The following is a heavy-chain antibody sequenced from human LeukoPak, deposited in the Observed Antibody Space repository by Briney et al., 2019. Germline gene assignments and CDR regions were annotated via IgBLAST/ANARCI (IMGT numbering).Heavy chain of an antibody. V-gene: IGHV4-34*01. J-gene: IGHJ4*02. Sequence: SETLSLTCEVSGGSFSGYYWTWIRQPPGKGLEWIGEINHSGSANYNPSLKSRVTISLDTSKNQFSLKLTSVTAADTAVYYCARGQGTVTTHWGQGTLVTVSS. CDR3: ARGQGTVTTH. D-gene: IGHD4-17*01. CDR2: INHSGSA. CDR1: GGSFSGYY.